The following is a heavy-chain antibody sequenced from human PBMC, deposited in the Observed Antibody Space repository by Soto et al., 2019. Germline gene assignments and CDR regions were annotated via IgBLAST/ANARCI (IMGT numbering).Heavy chain of an antibody. V-gene: IGHV3-23*01. CDR1: GFTSKSYA. J-gene: IGHJ4*02. CDR3: ARESVCGWNYFDY. Sequence: EVQLLESGGGLVQPGGSLRLSCAAFGFTSKSYAMSWVRQAPGKGLEWVSGISGSGYYTYYADSVKGRFTISRDNSKNTLYLQMNSLRDEDTAVYYCARESVCGWNYFDYCGQGTLVTVSS. CDR2: ISGSGYYT. D-gene: IGHD6-19*01.